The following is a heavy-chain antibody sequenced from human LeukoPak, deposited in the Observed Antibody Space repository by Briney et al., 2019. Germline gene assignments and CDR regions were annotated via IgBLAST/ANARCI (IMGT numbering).Heavy chain of an antibody. Sequence: GGSLRLSCAASGFTFSSYSMIWVRQAPGEGLEWVSSISSSSSYIYYADRVKGRFTISRDNVKNSLYLQMNSLRAEDTAVYYCARDRQWLVFDYWGQGTLVTVSS. V-gene: IGHV3-21*01. CDR2: ISSSSSYI. CDR3: ARDRQWLVFDY. CDR1: GFTFSSYS. J-gene: IGHJ4*02. D-gene: IGHD6-19*01.